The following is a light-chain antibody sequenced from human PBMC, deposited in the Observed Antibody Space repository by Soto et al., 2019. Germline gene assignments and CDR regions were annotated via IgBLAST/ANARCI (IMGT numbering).Light chain of an antibody. CDR1: QSVSSS. Sequence: EIVLTQSPDTLSLSPGERATLSCRASQSVSSSLAWYQQIPGQAPRLLIYDASNRATGIPARFSGSGSRTDFTLTISSLEPEDFAVYYCQQRSNWPPEVTFGPGTKVDIK. CDR2: DAS. J-gene: IGKJ3*01. V-gene: IGKV3-11*01. CDR3: QQRSNWPPEVT.